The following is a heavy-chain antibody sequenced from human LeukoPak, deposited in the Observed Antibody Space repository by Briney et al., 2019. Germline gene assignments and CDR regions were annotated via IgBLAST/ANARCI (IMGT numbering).Heavy chain of an antibody. CDR2: IYYSGST. CDR1: GSSISSYF. D-gene: IGHD5-18*01. CDR3: ARNPYSYGYSLFDY. J-gene: IGHJ4*02. V-gene: IGHV4-59*05. Sequence: PSETLSLTCSVSGSSISSYFWSWIRQPPGKGLEWIGSIYYSGSTYYNPSLKSRVTISVDTSKNQFSLKLSSVTAADTAVYYCARNPYSYGYSLFDYWGQGTLVTVSS.